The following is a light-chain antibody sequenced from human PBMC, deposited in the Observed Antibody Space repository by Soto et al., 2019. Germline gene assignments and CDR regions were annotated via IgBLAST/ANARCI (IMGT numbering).Light chain of an antibody. CDR1: QCISSN. J-gene: IGKJ5*01. CDR3: QHYNTWST. V-gene: IGKV3-15*01. Sequence: EMVMTQSQASLEVSPGERATLSCRASQCISSNLAWYQQKPGQAPRLLISGASTRATGIPARFSGSGSGTEFTLTISSLQSEDLAVYYCQHYNTWSTFGQGTRLEIK. CDR2: GAS.